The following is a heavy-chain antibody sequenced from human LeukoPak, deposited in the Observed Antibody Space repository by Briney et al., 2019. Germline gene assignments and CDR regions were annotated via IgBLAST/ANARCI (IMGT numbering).Heavy chain of an antibody. V-gene: IGHV4-59*01. Sequence: PSETLSLTCTVSGGSISSYYWSWIRQPPGKGLEWIGYIYYSGSTNYNPSLKSRVTISVDTSKNQFSLRLSSVTAADTAVYYCARDVREGYYDSSGYYTDYWGQGTLVTVSP. CDR2: IYYSGST. CDR1: GGSISSYY. CDR3: ARDVREGYYDSSGYYTDY. J-gene: IGHJ4*02. D-gene: IGHD3-22*01.